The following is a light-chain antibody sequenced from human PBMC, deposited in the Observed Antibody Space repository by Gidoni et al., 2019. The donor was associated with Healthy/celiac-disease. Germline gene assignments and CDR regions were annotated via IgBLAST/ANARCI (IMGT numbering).Light chain of an antibody. CDR3: QQYNNWPPYMYT. CDR2: GAS. V-gene: IGKV3-15*01. Sequence: EIVMTQSPATLSVSPGERATLSCRASQSVSSNLAWYQQKPGQAPRLLIYGASTKATGIPARFSGSGSGTEFTLTISSLQSEDFAVYYCQQYNNWPPYMYTFXQXTKLEIK. J-gene: IGKJ2*01. CDR1: QSVSSN.